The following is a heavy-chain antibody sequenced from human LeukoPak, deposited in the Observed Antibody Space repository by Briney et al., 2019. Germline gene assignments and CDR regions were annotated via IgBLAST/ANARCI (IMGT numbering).Heavy chain of an antibody. CDR2: VNPYNGNT. D-gene: IGHD6-19*01. Sequence: ASVKVSCTASGYTFTTSGISWVRQAPGQGLEWMGWVNPYNGNTNYAQQFQGRVTMTTDTSTSTAYMELRSLRSDDTAVYYCARSRVAGFDYWGQGTLVTVSS. V-gene: IGHV1-18*01. J-gene: IGHJ4*02. CDR1: GYTFTTSG. CDR3: ARSRVAGFDY.